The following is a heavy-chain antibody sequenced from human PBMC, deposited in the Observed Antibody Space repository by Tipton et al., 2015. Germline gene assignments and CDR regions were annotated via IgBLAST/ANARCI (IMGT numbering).Heavy chain of an antibody. D-gene: IGHD4-23*01. J-gene: IGHJ4*02. CDR3: ARARGRHGGLFDS. V-gene: IGHV4-59*01. Sequence: LRLSCSVSSDSISKYFWTWIRQPPGKELEWIGYIQYSGSTNYNPSLKSRVTISVDTSKTQFSLKMSSVTASDTAVYYCARARGRHGGLFDSWGQGTLVTVSS. CDR1: SDSISKYF. CDR2: IQYSGST.